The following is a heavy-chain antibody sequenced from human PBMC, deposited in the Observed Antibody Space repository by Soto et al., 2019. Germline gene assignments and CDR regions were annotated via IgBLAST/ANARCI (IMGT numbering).Heavy chain of an antibody. CDR2: IIPIFGTA. CDR3: ASRRDDSSGYWDRNDAFDI. Sequence: QVQLVQSGAEVKKPGSSVKVSCKASGGTFSSYAISWVRQAPGQGLEWMGGIIPIFGTANYAQKFQGRVTITADKSTSTAYMELSSLRSEDTDVYYCASRRDDSSGYWDRNDAFDIWGQGTMVTVSS. CDR1: GGTFSSYA. D-gene: IGHD3-22*01. V-gene: IGHV1-69*06. J-gene: IGHJ3*02.